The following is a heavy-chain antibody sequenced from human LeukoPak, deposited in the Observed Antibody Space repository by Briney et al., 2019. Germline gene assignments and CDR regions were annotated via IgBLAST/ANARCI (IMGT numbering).Heavy chain of an antibody. J-gene: IGHJ4*02. CDR1: GFTFSSYS. Sequence: GGSLRLSCGVSGFTFSSYSMCWVRQAPGKGLEWVSFISSSSSYIYYADSVKGRFTISRDNTKNSLYLQMNSLRAEDTAVYYCARGTMFPYYFDYWGQGTLVTVSS. CDR3: ARGTMFPYYFDY. D-gene: IGHD3-10*02. V-gene: IGHV3-21*01. CDR2: ISSSSSYI.